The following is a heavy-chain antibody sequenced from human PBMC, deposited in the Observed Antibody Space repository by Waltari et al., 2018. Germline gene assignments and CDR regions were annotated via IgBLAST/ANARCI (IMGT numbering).Heavy chain of an antibody. CDR2: SRSKAYGGKT. Sequence: EVQLVESGGGLVQPGRSLRLSCTASGFTFGDYAMSWFRQAPGKGVEWVGFSRSKAYGGKTEYAASVKGRFTISRDDSKSIAYLQMNSLKTEDTAVYYCTRWHRFDYWGQGTLVTVSS. D-gene: IGHD5-12*01. J-gene: IGHJ4*02. V-gene: IGHV3-49*03. CDR1: GFTFGDYA. CDR3: TRWHRFDY.